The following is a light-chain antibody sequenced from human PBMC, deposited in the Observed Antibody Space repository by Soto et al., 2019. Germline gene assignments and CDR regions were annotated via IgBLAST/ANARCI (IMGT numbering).Light chain of an antibody. Sequence: EIVLTQSPGTLSLYPGERATLSCRASQSVSSNYLAWYQQKPGQAPRLLIYGASTRATGIPARFSGSGSGTDFTLTITRLEPEDFAVYYCQQYGSSRFTFGPGTKVDIK. J-gene: IGKJ3*01. CDR3: QQYGSSRFT. CDR1: QSVSSNY. CDR2: GAS. V-gene: IGKV3-20*01.